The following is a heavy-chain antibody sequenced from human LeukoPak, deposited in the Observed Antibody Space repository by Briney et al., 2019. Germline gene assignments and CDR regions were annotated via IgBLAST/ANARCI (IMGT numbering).Heavy chain of an antibody. CDR1: GFTFSSYG. CDR2: ISGSGGST. V-gene: IGHV3-23*01. J-gene: IGHJ3*02. D-gene: IGHD3-22*01. Sequence: GGSLRLSCAASGFTFSSYGMSWVRQAPGKGLEWVSTISGSGGSTYYADSVKGRFTISRDNSKNTLYLQMNSLRAEDTAVYYCAKDLVADLVITTLYAFYICGQGTMGTVSP. CDR3: AKDLVADLVITTLYAFYI.